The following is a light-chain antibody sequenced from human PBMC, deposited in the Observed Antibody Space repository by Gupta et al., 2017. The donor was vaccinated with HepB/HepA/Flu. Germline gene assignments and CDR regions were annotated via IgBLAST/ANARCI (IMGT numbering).Light chain of an antibody. J-gene: IGKJ4*01. V-gene: IGKV3-15*01. CDR3: QHNNSWPLT. Sequence: EIVMTQSPVTLSVSPGERATLSCRASQIISSNLAWYQQKPGQAPRLLFYGSSTRATGIPARGSSSGSGTEFTLTISSLQSEDFAVYYWQHNNSWPLTFGGGTKVEIK. CDR1: QIISSN. CDR2: GSS.